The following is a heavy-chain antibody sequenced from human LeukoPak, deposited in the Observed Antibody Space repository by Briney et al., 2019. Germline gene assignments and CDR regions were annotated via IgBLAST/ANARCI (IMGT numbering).Heavy chain of an antibody. CDR1: GFVFSNAW. Sequence: GGSLRLSCVGSGFVFSNAWMTWVRQAPGRGLEWVGRIKSSVDGGAIDYATQVEGRFTMSRDDSKNTLYLEMSSLKTEDTAIYYCATERGSLLYSAFDYWGQGTLVTVSA. CDR2: IKSSVDGGAI. CDR3: ATERGSLLYSAFDY. D-gene: IGHD3-10*02. V-gene: IGHV3-15*01. J-gene: IGHJ4*02.